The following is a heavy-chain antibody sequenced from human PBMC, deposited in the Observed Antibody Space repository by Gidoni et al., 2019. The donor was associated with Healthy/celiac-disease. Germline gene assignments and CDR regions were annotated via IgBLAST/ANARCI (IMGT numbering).Heavy chain of an antibody. Sequence: EVQLLESGGGLVQPGGSLRPSCAASGFTFSSYAMSWVRKAPGKGLEWVSAISGSGGSSYYADSVKGRFTISRDNSKNTLYLQMNSLRAEDTAVYYCAKDLHGGDFLEGDDYWGQGTLVTVSS. CDR3: AKDLHGGDFLEGDDY. D-gene: IGHD2-21*02. V-gene: IGHV3-23*01. J-gene: IGHJ4*02. CDR1: GFTFSSYA. CDR2: ISGSGGSS.